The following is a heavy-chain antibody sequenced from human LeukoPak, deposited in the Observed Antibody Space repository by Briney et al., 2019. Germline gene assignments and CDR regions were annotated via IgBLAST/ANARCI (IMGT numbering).Heavy chain of an antibody. CDR1: GGSISSYY. J-gene: IGHJ6*03. Sequence: SETLSLTCTVSGGSISSYYWSWIRQPPGKGLEWIGYIYYSGSTNYNPSLKSRVTISVDTSKNQFSLKLSSVTAADTAVYYCASSSSRYYYCYYMDVWGNGTTVTVSS. V-gene: IGHV4-59*01. CDR3: ASSSSRYYYCYYMDV. CDR2: IYYSGST. D-gene: IGHD6-6*01.